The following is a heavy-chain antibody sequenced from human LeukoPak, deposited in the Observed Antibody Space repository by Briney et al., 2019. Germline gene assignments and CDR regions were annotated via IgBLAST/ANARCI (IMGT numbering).Heavy chain of an antibody. Sequence: PSETLSLTCTVSGYSISSGYYWGWIRQPPGNGLEWIGRIYHSGGTYYNPSLKSRVTISVDTSKNHFFLKLSSAPAEDTAAYYCARVIVVVSPDCFDPWGQGTLVTVSS. D-gene: IGHD3-22*01. CDR1: GYSISSGYY. CDR3: ARVIVVVSPDCFDP. J-gene: IGHJ5*02. V-gene: IGHV4-38-2*02. CDR2: IYHSGGT.